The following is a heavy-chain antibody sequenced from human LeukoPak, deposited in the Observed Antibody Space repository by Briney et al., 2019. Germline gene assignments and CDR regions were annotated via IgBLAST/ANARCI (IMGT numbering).Heavy chain of an antibody. CDR3: ARHWFGSDPYYYYYYMDV. CDR1: GVSISSSNSY. V-gene: IGHV4-39*01. CDR2: INHSGST. D-gene: IGHD3-10*01. Sequence: SETLSLTCTVSGVSISSSNSYWSWIRQPPGKGLEWIGEINHSGSTNYNPSLKSRVTISVDTSKNQFSLKLSSVTAADTAVYYCARHWFGSDPYYYYYYMDVWGKGTTVTISS. J-gene: IGHJ6*03.